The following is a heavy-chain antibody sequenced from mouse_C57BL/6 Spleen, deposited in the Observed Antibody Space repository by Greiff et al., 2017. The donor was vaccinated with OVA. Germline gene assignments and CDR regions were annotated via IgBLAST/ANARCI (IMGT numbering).Heavy chain of an antibody. CDR1: GYTFTSYW. J-gene: IGHJ4*01. CDR3: ARITTVVADYAMDY. CDR2: IDPSDSET. D-gene: IGHD1-1*01. V-gene: IGHV1-52*01. Sequence: VQLQQPGAELVRPGSSVKLSCKASGYTFTSYWMHWVKQRPIQGLEWIGNIDPSDSETHYNQKFKDKATLTVDKSSSTAYMQLSSLTSEDSAVYYWARITTVVADYAMDYWGQGTSVTVSS.